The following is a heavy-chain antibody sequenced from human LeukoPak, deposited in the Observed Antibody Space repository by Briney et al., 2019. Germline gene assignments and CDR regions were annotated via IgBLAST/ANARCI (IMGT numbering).Heavy chain of an antibody. CDR3: ARDTPYYDSPSDAFDI. Sequence: ASVKVSCKASGYTFTSYGISWVRQAPGQGLEWMGWISAYNGNTNYAQKLQGRVTMTTDTSTSTAYMELRSLRSDDTAVYYCARDTPYYDSPSDAFDIWGQGTMVTVSS. J-gene: IGHJ3*02. CDR1: GYTFTSYG. D-gene: IGHD3-22*01. CDR2: ISAYNGNT. V-gene: IGHV1-18*01.